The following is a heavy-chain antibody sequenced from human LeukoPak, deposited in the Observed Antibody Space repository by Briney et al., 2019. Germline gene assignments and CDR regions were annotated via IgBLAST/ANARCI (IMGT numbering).Heavy chain of an antibody. Sequence: GGSLRLSCAASGFTFSSYSMNWVRQAPGKGLEWVSYISSSSSTIYYADSVKGRFTISRDNAKNTLYLQMNSLRAEDTAVYYCARRAVAGSFDYWGQGTLVTVSS. CDR2: ISSSSSTI. V-gene: IGHV3-48*04. CDR3: ARRAVAGSFDY. J-gene: IGHJ4*02. CDR1: GFTFSSYS. D-gene: IGHD6-19*01.